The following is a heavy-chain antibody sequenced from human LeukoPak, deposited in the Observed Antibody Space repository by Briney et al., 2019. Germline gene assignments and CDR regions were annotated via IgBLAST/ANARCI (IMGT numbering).Heavy chain of an antibody. CDR2: IGGSGGST. CDR3: ANLEGSGLSFDY. CDR1: GFTFSSYA. D-gene: IGHD5-12*01. Sequence: PGGSLRLSCAASGFTFSSYAMSWVRQAPGKGLEWVSAIGGSGGSTYYADSVKGRFTISRDNSKNTLYLQMNSLRAEDTAVYYCANLEGSGLSFDYWGQGTRVTVSS. V-gene: IGHV3-23*01. J-gene: IGHJ4*02.